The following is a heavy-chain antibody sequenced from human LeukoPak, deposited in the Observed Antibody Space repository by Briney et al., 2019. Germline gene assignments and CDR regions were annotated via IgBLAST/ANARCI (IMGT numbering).Heavy chain of an antibody. Sequence: GESLKISCRGSGYTFTTYWITWVRQMPGKGLESMGRIDPSDSYTNYSPSFQGHVTISADKSISTVYLHWSGLRASDTAIYYCATLERQWLAVWGQGTLVTVSS. V-gene: IGHV5-10-1*01. CDR3: ATLERQWLAV. J-gene: IGHJ4*02. CDR1: GYTFTTYW. D-gene: IGHD6-19*01. CDR2: IDPSDSYT.